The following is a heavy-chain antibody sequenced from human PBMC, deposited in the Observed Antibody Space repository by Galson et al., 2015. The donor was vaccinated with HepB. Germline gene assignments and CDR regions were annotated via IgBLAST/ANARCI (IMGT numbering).Heavy chain of an antibody. J-gene: IGHJ5*01. CDR3: ARNRVVEPSGDWYDS. V-gene: IGHV3-7*03. D-gene: IGHD2-2*01. CDR1: GFTFRSYW. CDR2: IKFDEIEK. Sequence: SLRLSCAASGFTFRSYWMGWVRQAPGKGLEWVANIKFDEIEKYHADSARGRFTISRDNAKNSVYLQMNNVRAADTAVYYCARNRVVEPSGDWYDSWGRGTLVTVSS.